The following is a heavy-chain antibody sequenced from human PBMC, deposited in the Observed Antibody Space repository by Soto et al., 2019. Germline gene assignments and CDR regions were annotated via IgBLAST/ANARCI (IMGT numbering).Heavy chain of an antibody. J-gene: IGHJ5*02. D-gene: IGHD3-22*01. CDR3: ARAFLGGYYDSSGYHNWFDP. V-gene: IGHV4-39*01. Sequence: QLQLQESGPGLVKPSATLSLTCTVSGGSISSSSYYWGWIRQPPGKGLEWIGSIYYSGSTYYNPSLKSRVTISVDTSKNQFSLKLSSVTAADTAVYYCARAFLGGYYDSSGYHNWFDPWGQGTLVTVSS. CDR2: IYYSGST. CDR1: GGSISSSSYY.